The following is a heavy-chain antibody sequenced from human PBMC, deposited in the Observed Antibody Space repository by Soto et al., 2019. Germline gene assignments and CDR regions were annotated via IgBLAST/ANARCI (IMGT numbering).Heavy chain of an antibody. Sequence: SETLSLTCTVSGGSISSYYWSWIRQPPGKGLEWIGHIYYSGSTNYNPSLKSRVTISVDTSKNQFSLKLISVIAADTAVYYCARGARNCSGGSCYEGVFDYWGQGTMVTVSS. CDR2: IYYSGST. D-gene: IGHD2-15*01. J-gene: IGHJ4*02. CDR1: GGSISSYY. CDR3: ARGARNCSGGSCYEGVFDY. V-gene: IGHV4-59*01.